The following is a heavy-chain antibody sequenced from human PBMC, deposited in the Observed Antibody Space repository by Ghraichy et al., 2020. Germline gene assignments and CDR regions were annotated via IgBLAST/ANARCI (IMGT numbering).Heavy chain of an antibody. CDR3: ARETYYYDSSGPDFDY. D-gene: IGHD3-22*01. J-gene: IGHJ4*02. Sequence: ASVKVSCKASGYTFTSYAMHWVRQAPGQRLEWMGWINAGNGNTKYSQKFQGRVTITRDTSASTAYMELSSLRSEDTAVNYCARETYYYDSSGPDFDYWGQGTLVTVSS. V-gene: IGHV1-3*01. CDR2: INAGNGNT. CDR1: GYTFTSYA.